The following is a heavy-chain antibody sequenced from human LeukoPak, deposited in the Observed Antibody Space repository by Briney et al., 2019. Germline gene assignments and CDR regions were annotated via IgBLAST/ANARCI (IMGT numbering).Heavy chain of an antibody. V-gene: IGHV1-69*13. D-gene: IGHD3-10*01. CDR1: GGTFSSYA. J-gene: IGHJ4*02. CDR3: ARDPDYYGSGSYYSPYYFDY. Sequence: SVKVSCKASGGTFSSYAISWVRQAPGQGLEWMGGIIPIFGTANYAQKFRGRVTITADESTSTAYMELSSLRSEDTAVYYCARDPDYYGSGSYYSPYYFDYWGQGTLVTVSS. CDR2: IIPIFGTA.